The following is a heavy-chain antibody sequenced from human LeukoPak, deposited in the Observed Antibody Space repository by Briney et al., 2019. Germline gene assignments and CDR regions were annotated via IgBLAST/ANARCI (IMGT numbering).Heavy chain of an antibody. D-gene: IGHD5-12*01. CDR3: ARVGVMATVNGYRYHALDV. CDR1: GGSISSSSYY. J-gene: IGHJ6*02. V-gene: IGHV4-39*01. Sequence: PSETLSLTCTVSGGSISSSSYYWGWVRQPPGKGLEWIGSSYYSGSTYYNPSLKSRVTISVDTSKNQFSLKLSSVTAADTAVYYCARVGVMATVNGYRYHALDVWGQGTTVAVSS. CDR2: SYYSGST.